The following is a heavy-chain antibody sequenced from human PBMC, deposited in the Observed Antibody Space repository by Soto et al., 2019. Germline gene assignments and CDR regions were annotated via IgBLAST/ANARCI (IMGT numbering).Heavy chain of an antibody. V-gene: IGHV4-31*09. CDR2: IYYSGST. CDR1: GGSISSGGYY. CDR3: GRLRPLYYDFWSGSEADYYYYLDV. Sequence: PSETLSLTCTVSGGSISSGGYYWSWIRQHPGKGLEWIGYIYYSGSTYYNPSLKSRDTISVDTSKNQFSLKLSSVTAADSDLHYSGRLRPLYYDFWSGSEADYYYYLDVWGKETTVTVSS. J-gene: IGHJ6*03. D-gene: IGHD3-3*01.